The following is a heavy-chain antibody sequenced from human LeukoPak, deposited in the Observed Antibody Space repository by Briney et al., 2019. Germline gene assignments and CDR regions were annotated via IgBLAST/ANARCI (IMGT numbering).Heavy chain of an antibody. CDR3: AREEGRWSAFDI. Sequence: PSETLSLTCTVSGGSISSYYWSWIRQPPGKGLEWIGYIYYSGSTNYNPSLKSRVTISVDTSKNQFSLKLSSVTAADTAVYYCAREEGRWSAFDIWGQGTMVTVSS. J-gene: IGHJ3*02. D-gene: IGHD2-15*01. V-gene: IGHV4-59*01. CDR1: GGSISSYY. CDR2: IYYSGST.